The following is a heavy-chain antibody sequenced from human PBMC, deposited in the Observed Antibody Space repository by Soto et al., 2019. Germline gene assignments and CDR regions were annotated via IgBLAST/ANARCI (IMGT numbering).Heavy chain of an antibody. CDR2: IYYSGST. D-gene: IGHD3-3*01. V-gene: IGHV4-39*01. CDR1: GGSISSSSYY. CDR3: ARQSGYYYYGMDV. Sequence: SETLSLTCTDSGGSISSSSYYWTWIRQPPGKGLEWIGSIYYSGSTNYNLSLKSRVTIFVDTSNNQFSLKLSSVTASDTAVYYCARQSGYYYYGMDVWGQGTTVTVSS. J-gene: IGHJ6*02.